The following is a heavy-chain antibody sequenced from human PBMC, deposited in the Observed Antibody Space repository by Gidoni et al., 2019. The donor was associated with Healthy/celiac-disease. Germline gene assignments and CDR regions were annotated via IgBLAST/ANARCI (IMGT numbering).Heavy chain of an antibody. D-gene: IGHD3-10*01. CDR2: ISYDGSNK. Sequence: QVQLVESGGGVVQPGRSLRLSCAASGFTFSSYAMHWVRQAPGKGLEWVAVISYDGSNKYYADSVKGRFTISRDNSKNTLYLQMNSLRAEDTAVYYCARDGGDTMVRGVIINWYFDLWGRGTLVTVSS. V-gene: IGHV3-30-3*01. J-gene: IGHJ2*01. CDR1: GFTFSSYA. CDR3: ARDGGDTMVRGVIINWYFDL.